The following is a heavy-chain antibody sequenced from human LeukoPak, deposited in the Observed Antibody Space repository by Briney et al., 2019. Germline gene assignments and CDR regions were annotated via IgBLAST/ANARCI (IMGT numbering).Heavy chain of an antibody. CDR1: GFTFSSYS. V-gene: IGHV3-48*01. D-gene: IGHD3-9*01. Sequence: GGSLRLSCAASGFTFSSYSMNWVRQAPGKGLEWVSYISSSSSTIYYADSVKGRFTISRDNSKNTLYLQMNSLRAEDTAVYYCARGVAGYYDILTGYYSGAFDIWGQGTMVTVSS. CDR3: ARGVAGYYDILTGYYSGAFDI. J-gene: IGHJ3*02. CDR2: ISSSSSTI.